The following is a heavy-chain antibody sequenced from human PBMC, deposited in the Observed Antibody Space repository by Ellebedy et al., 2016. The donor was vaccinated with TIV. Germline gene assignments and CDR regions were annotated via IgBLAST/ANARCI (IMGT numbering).Heavy chain of an antibody. CDR3: ARRAGGGTYLDS. Sequence: GESLKISCAASGFTFDDYGMSWVRQAPGKGLEWVSGINWNGGSTGYADSVKGRFTISRDKAKNSLYLQINSLRAKDTALYYCARRAGGGTYLDSWGHGTLVTVSS. CDR1: GFTFDDYG. D-gene: IGHD3-16*01. J-gene: IGHJ5*01. CDR2: INWNGGST. V-gene: IGHV3-20*04.